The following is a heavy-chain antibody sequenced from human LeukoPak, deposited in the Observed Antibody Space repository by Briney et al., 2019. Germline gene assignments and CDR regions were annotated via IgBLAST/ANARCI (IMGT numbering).Heavy chain of an antibody. Sequence: GGSLRLSCAASGFTVSSNYMSWVRQAPGKGLEWVSVIYSSGNTYYADSVKGRFTISRDNSKNTLYLQMNSLRDEDTAVHYCARVRVSVAGHDYWGQGTLVTVSS. CDR1: GFTVSSNY. V-gene: IGHV3-66*01. CDR2: IYSSGNT. CDR3: ARVRVSVAGHDY. J-gene: IGHJ4*02. D-gene: IGHD6-19*01.